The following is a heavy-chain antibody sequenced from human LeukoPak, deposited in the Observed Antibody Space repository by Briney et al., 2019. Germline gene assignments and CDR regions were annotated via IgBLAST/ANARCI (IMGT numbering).Heavy chain of an antibody. CDR3: ARHDYDSDSFDI. Sequence: GESLKISCKGSGCSFTSYWIIWVRQMPGKGLEWMGRIDPSDSYTNYSPSFQGHVTISADKSIRTAYLQWSTLKATDTAMYYCARHDYDSDSFDIWGQGTVVAVSS. V-gene: IGHV5-10-1*01. J-gene: IGHJ3*02. CDR1: GCSFTSYW. D-gene: IGHD3-16*01. CDR2: IDPSDSYT.